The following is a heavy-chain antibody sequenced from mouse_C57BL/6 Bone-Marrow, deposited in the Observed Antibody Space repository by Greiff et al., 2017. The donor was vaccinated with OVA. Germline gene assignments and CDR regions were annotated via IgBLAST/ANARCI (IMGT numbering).Heavy chain of an antibody. V-gene: IGHV1-59*01. CDR2: IDPSDSYT. CDR3: AKPYYYGSSYRFAY. D-gene: IGHD1-1*01. J-gene: IGHJ3*01. Sequence: QVQLQQPGAELVRPGTSVKLSCKASGYTFTSYWMHWVKQRPGQGLEWIGVIDPSDSYTNYNQKFKGKATLTVDTSSSTASMQLSSLTSEDSAVYYCAKPYYYGSSYRFAYWGQGTLVTVSA. CDR1: GYTFTSYW.